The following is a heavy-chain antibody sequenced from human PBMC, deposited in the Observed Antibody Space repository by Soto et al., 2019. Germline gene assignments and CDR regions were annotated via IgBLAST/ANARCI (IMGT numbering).Heavy chain of an antibody. CDR3: ARSYSVAATTLGAFDI. CDR1: GGTFSSYA. Sequence: QVQLVQSGAEVKKPGSSVKVSCKASGGTFSSYAISWVRQAPGQGLEWMGGIIPIFGTANYAPKLQGRVTSTANTSTSAAYMERSRLGSEATAVYYCARSYSVAATTLGAFDIWGQGTMVTVSS. D-gene: IGHD1-26*01. J-gene: IGHJ3*02. CDR2: IIPIFGTA. V-gene: IGHV1-69*06.